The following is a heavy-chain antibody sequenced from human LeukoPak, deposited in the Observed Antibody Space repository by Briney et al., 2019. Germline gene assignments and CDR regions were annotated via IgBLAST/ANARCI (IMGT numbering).Heavy chain of an antibody. V-gene: IGHV4-30-4*08. J-gene: IGHJ3*02. CDR3: ARNFDCWGAFDI. CDR2: IDNRGNT. CDR1: GGSIDSGDSF. Sequence: PSETLSLTCTVSGGSIDSGDSFWGWIRQSPGKGLEWMGHIDNRGNTYYSPTLKSRLTISIDTSRNQFSLHLTSVTAADTAVYFCARNFDCWGAFDIWGQGTTVTVSS. D-gene: IGHD3-3*01.